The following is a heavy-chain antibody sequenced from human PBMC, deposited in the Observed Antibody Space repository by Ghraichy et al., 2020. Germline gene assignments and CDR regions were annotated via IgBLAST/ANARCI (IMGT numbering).Heavy chain of an antibody. CDR1: GFTFSSYA. CDR3: AKALDASSWYLFDP. D-gene: IGHD6-13*01. V-gene: IGHV3-23*01. J-gene: IGHJ5*02. CDR2: ISDSGGRT. Sequence: GGSLRLSCAASGFTFSSYAMSWVRQAPRKGLEWVSGISDSGGRTSYADALKGRFTISRDNTRSTLYLQMNSLRGEDTAVYYCAKALDASSWYLFDPWGQGTLVTVSS.